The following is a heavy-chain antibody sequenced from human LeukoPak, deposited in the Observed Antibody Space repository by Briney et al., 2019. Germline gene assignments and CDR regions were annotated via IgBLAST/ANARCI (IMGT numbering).Heavy chain of an antibody. Sequence: ASVKVSCKASGYTFTTYAMHWVRQAPGQRLEWMGWINAGNGNTKYSQKFQARVTITRDTSASTAHMELSSLRSEDTAVYYCARDPIGSRWPYYFDYWGQGTLVTVSS. D-gene: IGHD6-13*01. CDR2: INAGNGNT. CDR1: GYTFTTYA. CDR3: ARDPIGSRWPYYFDY. V-gene: IGHV1-3*01. J-gene: IGHJ4*02.